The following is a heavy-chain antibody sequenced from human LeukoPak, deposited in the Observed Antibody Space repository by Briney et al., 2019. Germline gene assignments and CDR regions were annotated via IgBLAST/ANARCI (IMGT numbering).Heavy chain of an antibody. CDR3: ARSAAAGSYYFDH. CDR2: INPNSGGT. J-gene: IGHJ4*02. D-gene: IGHD6-13*01. CDR1: GYTFTGYY. Sequence: ASVKVSCKASGYTFTGYYMHWVRQAPGQGLEWMGWINPNSGGTNYAQKFQGRVTMTRDTSISTAYMELSRLRSDDTAVYYCARSAAAGSYYFDHWGQGTLVTVSS. V-gene: IGHV1-2*02.